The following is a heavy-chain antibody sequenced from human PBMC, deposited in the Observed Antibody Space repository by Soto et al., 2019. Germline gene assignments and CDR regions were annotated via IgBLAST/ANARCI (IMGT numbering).Heavy chain of an antibody. V-gene: IGHV2-5*02. CDR1: GFSLSTSGVG. Sequence: SGPTLVNPTQTLTLTCTFSGFSLSTSGVGVGWIRQPPGKALEWLALIYWDDDKRYSPSLKSRLTITKDTSKNQVVLTMTNMDPVDTATYYCAHRDLGDYPDSSAEWFGPWGQGTLVTVSS. CDR3: AHRDLGDYPDSSAEWFGP. D-gene: IGHD3-22*01. J-gene: IGHJ5*02. CDR2: IYWDDDK.